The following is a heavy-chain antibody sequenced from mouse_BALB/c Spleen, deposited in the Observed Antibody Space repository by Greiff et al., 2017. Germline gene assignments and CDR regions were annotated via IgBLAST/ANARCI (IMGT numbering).Heavy chain of an antibody. Sequence: EVMLVESGGGLVKLGGSLKLSCAASGFTFSSYYMSWVRQTPEKRLELVAAINSNGGSTYYPDTVKGRFTISRDNAKNTLYLQMSSLKSEDTALYYCARHEHYGSSPYAMDYWGQGTSVTVSS. CDR1: GFTFSSYY. D-gene: IGHD1-1*01. CDR2: INSNGGST. CDR3: ARHEHYGSSPYAMDY. V-gene: IGHV5-6-2*01. J-gene: IGHJ4*01.